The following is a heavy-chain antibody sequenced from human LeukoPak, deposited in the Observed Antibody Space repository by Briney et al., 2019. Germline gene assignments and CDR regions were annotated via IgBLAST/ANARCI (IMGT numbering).Heavy chain of an antibody. CDR1: GFTFSSYG. D-gene: IGHD2-15*01. Sequence: GGSLRLSCAASGFTFSSYGMSWVRQAPGKGLEWVSAISGSGGSTYYADSVKGRFTISRDNSKNTLYLQMNSLRAEDTAVYYCEKAVIMLVVAATPFDYWGQGTLVTVSS. J-gene: IGHJ4*02. V-gene: IGHV3-23*01. CDR3: EKAVIMLVVAATPFDY. CDR2: ISGSGGST.